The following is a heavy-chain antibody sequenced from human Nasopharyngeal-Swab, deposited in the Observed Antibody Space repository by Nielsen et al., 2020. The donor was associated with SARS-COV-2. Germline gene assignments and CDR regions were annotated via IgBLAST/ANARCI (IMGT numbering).Heavy chain of an antibody. CDR3: ARHRLGYFTFDI. V-gene: IGHV4-59*13. CDR1: GGAIPSSY. D-gene: IGHD3-22*01. Sequence: SETLSPTCFVSGGAIPSSYWSWIRQTPGKGLESIGSVSYSGRANYSPSFESRVNISMDSSKTHFSLKLASVTAADTAVYYCARHRLGYFTFDIWGQGTVVTVSS. CDR2: VSYSGRA. J-gene: IGHJ3*02.